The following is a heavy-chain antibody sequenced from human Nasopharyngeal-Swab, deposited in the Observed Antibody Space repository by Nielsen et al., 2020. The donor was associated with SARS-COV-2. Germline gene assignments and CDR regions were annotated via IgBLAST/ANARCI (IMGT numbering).Heavy chain of an antibody. CDR1: GDDFRNYW. Sequence: GESLKISCQVSGDDFRNYWIGWVRRLPGKGLEWMGIIYGGDSDTRYSPSFNGQVTISADKSTSTAYLQWGSLKASDTAMYYCGRYRDGYSNTGFDYWGQGTLVTVSS. J-gene: IGHJ4*02. CDR2: IYGGDSDT. CDR3: GRYRDGYSNTGFDY. V-gene: IGHV5-51*01. D-gene: IGHD5-24*01.